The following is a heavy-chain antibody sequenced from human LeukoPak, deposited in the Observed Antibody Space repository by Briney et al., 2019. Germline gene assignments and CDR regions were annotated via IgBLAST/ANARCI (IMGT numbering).Heavy chain of an antibody. CDR2: IYSSGST. CDR1: GGSISSYY. D-gene: IGHD5-18*01. CDR3: ARASPGYNYNYVI. V-gene: IGHV4-59*01. J-gene: IGHJ3*02. Sequence: PSETLSLTCTVSGGSISSYYWSWIRQPPGKGLEWIGYIYSSGSTNYNPSLKSRVTISVDTSKNQFSLKLSSVTAADTAVYFCARASPGYNYNYVIWGQGTMVTVSS.